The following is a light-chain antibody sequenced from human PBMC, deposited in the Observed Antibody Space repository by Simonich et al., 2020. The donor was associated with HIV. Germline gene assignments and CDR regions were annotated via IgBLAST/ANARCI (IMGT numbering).Light chain of an antibody. CDR2: DAS. J-gene: IGKJ2*01. V-gene: IGKV1-33*01. CDR1: QDLANY. Sequence: DIQMTQSPSSLSASVGDRVTITCQASQDLANYLNWYQQKPGKAPKLLIFDASNLETGVPSRFSGNASGTDFTFTITSLRPEDIATYYCQQYDNLPYTFGQGTKLEIK. CDR3: QQYDNLPYT.